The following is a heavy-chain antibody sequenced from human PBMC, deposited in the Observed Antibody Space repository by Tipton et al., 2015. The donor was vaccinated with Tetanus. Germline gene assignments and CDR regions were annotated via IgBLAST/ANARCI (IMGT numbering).Heavy chain of an antibody. Sequence: SLRLSCAASGFSFSSYNMNWVRQAPGKGLEWVSYISSGSSTINYADSVKGRFTISRDNARNSLYLQMNSLRDEDTAVYYCASEYSYWGQGALVTVSS. V-gene: IGHV3-48*02. J-gene: IGHJ4*02. CDR3: ASEYSY. CDR2: ISSGSSTI. CDR1: GFSFSSYN. D-gene: IGHD5-18*01.